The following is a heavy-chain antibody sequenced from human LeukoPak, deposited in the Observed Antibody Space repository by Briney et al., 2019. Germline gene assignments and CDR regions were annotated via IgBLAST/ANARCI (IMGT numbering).Heavy chain of an antibody. CDR2: ISGRGDTT. CDR3: AMAPTGAYLGASDS. J-gene: IGHJ3*01. D-gene: IGHD1-1*01. Sequence: PGGSLRLSCAGAGFTLSNYGMTWVRQAPGKGLELVSAISGRGDTTPCGESVKGRFPVSRQNTKTPLYLELTHPRAEHSAVYLCAMAPTGAYLGASDSWGHGTLVTVSS. V-gene: IGHV3-23*01. CDR1: GFTLSNYG.